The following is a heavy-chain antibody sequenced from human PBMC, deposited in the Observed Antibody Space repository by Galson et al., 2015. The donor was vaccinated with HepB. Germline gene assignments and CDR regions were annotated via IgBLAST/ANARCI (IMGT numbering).Heavy chain of an antibody. CDR2: MNPNSGNT. V-gene: IGHV1-8*01. CDR3: ARVRGSSWSPGIYYYTDV. J-gene: IGHJ6*03. Sequence: SVKVSCKASGYTFTSYDINWVRQATGQGLEWMGWMNPNSGNTGYAQKFQGRVTMTRNTSISTAYMELSSLRSEDTAVYYCARVRGSSWSPGIYYYTDVWGKGTTVTVSS. D-gene: IGHD6-13*01. CDR1: GYTFTSYD.